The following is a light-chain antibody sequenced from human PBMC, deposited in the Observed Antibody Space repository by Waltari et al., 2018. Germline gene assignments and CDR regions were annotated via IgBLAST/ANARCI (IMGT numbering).Light chain of an antibody. J-gene: IGKJ2*01. CDR3: QQYGSSPYT. CDR2: GAS. CDR1: QSVSSKH. V-gene: IGKV3-20*01. Sequence: EIVLTQSPGTLSLSPGERATLSCRASQSVSSKHLAWYQQKSGQAPRLLIYGASSRATDIPDRFSGSGSGTDFILTITRLEPEDFAVYYCQQYGSSPYTFGQGTRLEIK.